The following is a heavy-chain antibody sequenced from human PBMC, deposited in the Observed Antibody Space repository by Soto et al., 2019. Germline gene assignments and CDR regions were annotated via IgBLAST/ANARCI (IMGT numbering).Heavy chain of an antibody. CDR1: GGSFSGYY. CDR3: ARSIVVVPAAIGWFDP. D-gene: IGHD2-2*02. J-gene: IGHJ5*02. V-gene: IGHV4-34*01. CDR2: INHSGST. Sequence: PSETLSLTCAVYGGSFSGYYWSWIRQPPGKGLEWIGEINHSGSTNYNPSLKSRVTISVDTSKNQFSLKLSSVTAADTAVYYCARSIVVVPAAIGWFDPWGQGTLVTVSS.